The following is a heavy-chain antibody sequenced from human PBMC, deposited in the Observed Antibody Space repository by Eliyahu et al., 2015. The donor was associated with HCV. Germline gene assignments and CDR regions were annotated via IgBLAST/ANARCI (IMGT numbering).Heavy chain of an antibody. Sequence: EIQLVESGGGLVKPGGSLRLSCAASGFTFSSYAMTWVRQAPGKGLEWVAAINTGGGYIHYADSVQGRFAISRDNTKNLLFLQMNRLRAEDTAVYYCARRLAAAGSFDFWGQGTLVTVSS. CDR1: GFTFSSYA. CDR2: INTGGGYI. CDR3: ARRLAAAGSFDF. V-gene: IGHV3-21*02. D-gene: IGHD6-13*01. J-gene: IGHJ5*01.